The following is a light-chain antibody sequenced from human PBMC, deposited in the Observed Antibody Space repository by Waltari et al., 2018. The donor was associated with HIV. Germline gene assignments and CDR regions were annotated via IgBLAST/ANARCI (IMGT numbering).Light chain of an antibody. J-gene: IGLJ1*01. CDR3: QAWDSSTYV. V-gene: IGLV3-1*01. CDR2: QDS. CDR1: QLGEKY. Sequence: SYELTQPPSVSVSPGQTATISCSGDQLGEKYVCWYQQRPGQSPVLVIDQDSKRASGIPERFSGSNSGNTATLTISGTQAMDEADYFCQAWDSSTYVFGPGTKVTVL.